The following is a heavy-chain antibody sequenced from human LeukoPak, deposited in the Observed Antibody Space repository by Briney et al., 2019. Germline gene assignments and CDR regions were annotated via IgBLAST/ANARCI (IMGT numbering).Heavy chain of an antibody. CDR2: IGPNSGGT. CDR1: RFTFTGYY. V-gene: IGHV1-2*02. Sequence: ASVKVSCKASRFTFTGYYMHWVRQAPGQGLEWMGWIGPNSGGTKYAQKFQGRVTMTRDTSVSTAYMELSRLRSDDTAVYYCARDGIVGATRGDYWGQGTLVTVSS. D-gene: IGHD1-26*01. CDR3: ARDGIVGATRGDY. J-gene: IGHJ4*02.